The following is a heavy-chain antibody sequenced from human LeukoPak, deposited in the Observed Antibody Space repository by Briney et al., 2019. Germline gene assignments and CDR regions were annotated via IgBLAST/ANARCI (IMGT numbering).Heavy chain of an antibody. CDR1: GFTFSSYA. V-gene: IGHV3-23*01. CDR2: ISGSGGST. Sequence: PGGSLRLSCAASGFTFSSYAMSWVRQAPGKGLEWVSAISGSGGSTYYADSVKGRFTISRDNSKNTLYLQMNSLRAEDTAVYYCAKDRLFYCSGGSCLDYWGQGTLVTVSS. J-gene: IGHJ4*02. CDR3: AKDRLFYCSGGSCLDY. D-gene: IGHD2-15*01.